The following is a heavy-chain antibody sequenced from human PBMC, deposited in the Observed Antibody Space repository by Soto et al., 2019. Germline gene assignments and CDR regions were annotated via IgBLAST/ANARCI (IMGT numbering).Heavy chain of an antibody. CDR1: GGSVSSGSYY. CDR2: IYYSGST. Sequence: KPSETLSLTCTVSGGSVSSGSYYWSWIRQPPGKGLEWIGYIYYSGSTNYNPSLKSRVTISVDTSKNQFSLKLSSVTAADTAVYYCARGPILYDFWSGYYFTQSRYYFDYWGQGTLVTVSS. J-gene: IGHJ4*02. CDR3: ARGPILYDFWSGYYFTQSRYYFDY. D-gene: IGHD3-3*01. V-gene: IGHV4-61*01.